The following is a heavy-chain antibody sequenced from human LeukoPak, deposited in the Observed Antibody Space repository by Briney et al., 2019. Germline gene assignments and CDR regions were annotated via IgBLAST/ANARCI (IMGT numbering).Heavy chain of an antibody. CDR2: INPNSGGT. CDR1: GYTFTGYY. D-gene: IGHD3-3*01. V-gene: IGHV1-2*02. CDR3: ARPTPDLYDPSSLDY. Sequence: GASVKVSCKASGYTFTGYYMHWVRQAPGQGLECMGLINPNSGGTNYAQKFQGRVTMTRDTSSSADYIELSRLRSGDTAGCYWARPTPDLYDPSSLDYWGQGTLVTVSS. J-gene: IGHJ4*02.